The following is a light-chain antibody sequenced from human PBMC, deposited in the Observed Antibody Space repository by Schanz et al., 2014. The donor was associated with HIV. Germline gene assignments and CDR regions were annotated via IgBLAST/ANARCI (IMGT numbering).Light chain of an antibody. CDR3: QQYGTSLIT. V-gene: IGKV3-20*01. CDR1: QSVSSN. Sequence: EIVLTQSPATLSLSPGERATLSCRASQSVSSNLAWYQQKPGQAPRLLIYGASTRATGIPARFSGSGSGTYFTLTINRLEPEDFAVYYCQQYGTSLITFGQGTRLEI. J-gene: IGKJ5*01. CDR2: GAS.